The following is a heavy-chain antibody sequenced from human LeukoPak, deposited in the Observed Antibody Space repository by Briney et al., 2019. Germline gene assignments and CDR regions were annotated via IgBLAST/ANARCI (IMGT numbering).Heavy chain of an antibody. J-gene: IGHJ4*02. Sequence: SETLSLTCTVSGVSINNYFWSWIRQPPGKGLELIGYMYYSGSTNYNPSLKSRVTISVDTSKNQLSLNLSSVTAADTAMYFCARGRGGTYQYFDYWGQGTLVTVSS. D-gene: IGHD1-26*01. CDR1: GVSINNYF. CDR2: MYYSGST. CDR3: ARGRGGTYQYFDY. V-gene: IGHV4-59*13.